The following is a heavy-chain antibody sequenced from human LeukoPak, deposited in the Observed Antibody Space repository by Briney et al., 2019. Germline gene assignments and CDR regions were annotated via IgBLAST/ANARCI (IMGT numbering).Heavy chain of an antibody. CDR1: GYSFSNYW. D-gene: IGHD6-19*01. Sequence: GESLKISCKGSGYSFSNYWIGWVRQMSGKGLEWMGIIYPGDSDTRYSPSFQGQVTISADKSISTAYLQWSSLKASDTAMYYCARRGIAVAGTWAFDIWGQGTMVTVSS. CDR2: IYPGDSDT. J-gene: IGHJ3*02. CDR3: ARRGIAVAGTWAFDI. V-gene: IGHV5-51*01.